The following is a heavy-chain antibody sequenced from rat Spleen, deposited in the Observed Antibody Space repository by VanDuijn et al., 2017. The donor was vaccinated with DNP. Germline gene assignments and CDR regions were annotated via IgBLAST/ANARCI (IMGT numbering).Heavy chain of an antibody. CDR1: GFTFNDYW. J-gene: IGHJ1*01. CDR2: ITGSGGGT. CDR3: TRGAGSPYWSFDF. Sequence: EVQLVESGGDLVQPGRSLKLSCVALGFTFNDYWMAWIRQVPGKGLEWLGAITGSGGGTYYSGSVKGRFTISRDNAKNTLYLQMNSLRSEDTATYYCTRGAGSPYWSFDFWAQEPWSPCPQ. V-gene: IGHV5-31*01. D-gene: IGHD5-1*01.